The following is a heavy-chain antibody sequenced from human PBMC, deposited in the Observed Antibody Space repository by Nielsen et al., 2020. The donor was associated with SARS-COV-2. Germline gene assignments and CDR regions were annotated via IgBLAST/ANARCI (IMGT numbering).Heavy chain of an antibody. V-gene: IGHV4-4*07. J-gene: IGHJ6*02. CDR3: ARLVVVPAAIYYYYGMDV. Sequence: SETLSLTCTVSGGSISSYYWSWIRQPAGKGLEWIGRIYTSGSTNYNPSLKSRVTISVDTSKNQFSLKLSSVTAADTAVYYCARLVVVPAAIYYYYGMDVWGQGTTVTVSS. CDR1: GGSISSYY. CDR2: IYTSGST. D-gene: IGHD2-2*01.